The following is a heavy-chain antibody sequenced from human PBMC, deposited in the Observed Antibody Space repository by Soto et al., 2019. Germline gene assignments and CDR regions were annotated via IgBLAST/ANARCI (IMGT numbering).Heavy chain of an antibody. CDR1: GFTFSSYA. Sequence: QVQLVESGGGVVQPGRSLRLSCAAYGFTFSSYAMHWVRQAPGKGLEWVAVISYDGSNKYYADSVKGRFTISRDNSKNTLYLQMNSLRAEDTAVYYCARSLRGFYNGMDVWGQGTTVTVSS. V-gene: IGHV3-30-3*01. D-gene: IGHD3-10*01. CDR2: ISYDGSNK. J-gene: IGHJ6*02. CDR3: ARSLRGFYNGMDV.